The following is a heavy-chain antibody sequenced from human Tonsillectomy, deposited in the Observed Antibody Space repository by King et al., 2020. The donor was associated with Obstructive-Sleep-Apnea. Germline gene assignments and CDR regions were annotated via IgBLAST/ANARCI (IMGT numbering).Heavy chain of an antibody. CDR3: ARGRADYGSGTYYFDY. V-gene: IGHV1-8*01. Sequence: QLVQSGAEVKKPGASVKVSCKASGYTFTSYDINWVRQATGQGLEWMGWMNPNSGNTGYAQKFQGRVTMTRNTSISTAYMELSSLRSEDTAVYYCARGRADYGSGTYYFDYWGQGTLVTVSS. CDR2: MNPNSGNT. D-gene: IGHD3-10*01. CDR1: GYTFTSYD. J-gene: IGHJ4*02.